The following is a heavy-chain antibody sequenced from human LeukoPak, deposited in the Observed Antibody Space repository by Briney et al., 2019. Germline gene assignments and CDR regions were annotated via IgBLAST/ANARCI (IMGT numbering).Heavy chain of an antibody. CDR3: ARDRGTNVIAVAEGHFDY. Sequence: PGGSLRLSCAASGFTFSDYYMSWIRQAPGKGLEWVSYISSSSSYTNYADSVKGRFTISRDNAKNSLYLQMNSLRAEDTAVYYCARDRGTNVIAVAEGHFDYWGQGTLVTVSS. V-gene: IGHV3-11*06. D-gene: IGHD6-19*01. J-gene: IGHJ4*02. CDR2: ISSSSSYT. CDR1: GFTFSDYY.